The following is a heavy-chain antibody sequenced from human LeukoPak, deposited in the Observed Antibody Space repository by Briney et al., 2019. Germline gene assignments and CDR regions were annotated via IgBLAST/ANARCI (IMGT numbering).Heavy chain of an antibody. V-gene: IGHV3-23*01. Sequence: GRSLRLSCAASGFTFSSYAMSWVRQAPGKGLEWVSAISGSGGSTYYADSVKGRFTISRDNSKNTLYLQMNSLRAEDTAVYYCAKDQGYSSGWYGFDYWGQGTLVTVSS. J-gene: IGHJ4*02. CDR2: ISGSGGST. D-gene: IGHD6-19*01. CDR1: GFTFSSYA. CDR3: AKDQGYSSGWYGFDY.